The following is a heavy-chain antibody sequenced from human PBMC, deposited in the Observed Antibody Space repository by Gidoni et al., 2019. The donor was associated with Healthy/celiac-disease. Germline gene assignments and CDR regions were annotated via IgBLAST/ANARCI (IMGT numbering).Heavy chain of an antibody. V-gene: IGHV3-23*04. CDR3: AKDLGLLGIAVAGMFD. CDR1: GFTFSSYA. D-gene: IGHD6-19*01. Sequence: EVQLVESGGGLVTPGGSLRLPRAASGFTFSSYAMRWVRQAPGKGLEWVSAISGSGGSTYYADSVKGRFTISRDNSKNTLYLQMNSLRAEDTAVYYCAKDLGLLGIAVAGMFDWGQGTLVTVSS. J-gene: IGHJ4*02. CDR2: ISGSGGST.